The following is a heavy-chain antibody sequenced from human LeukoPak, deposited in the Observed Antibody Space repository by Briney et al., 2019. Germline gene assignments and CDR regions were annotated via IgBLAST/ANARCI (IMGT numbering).Heavy chain of an antibody. Sequence: SETLSLTCTVSGYSISSGYFWGWMRQPPGKGLEWIGSIYQSETAHYNPSLKNRVTISVDTSKNQFSLKLSSVTAADTAVYYCARDSSGSYYVHWGQGTLVTVSS. CDR1: GYSISSGYF. CDR2: IYQSETA. D-gene: IGHD1-26*01. J-gene: IGHJ4*02. CDR3: ARDSSGSYYVH. V-gene: IGHV4-38-2*02.